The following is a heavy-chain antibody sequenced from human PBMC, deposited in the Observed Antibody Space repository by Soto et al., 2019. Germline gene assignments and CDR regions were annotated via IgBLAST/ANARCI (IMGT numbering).Heavy chain of an antibody. CDR1: GFTFSGYA. CDR3: WKGPGVGGTCSLDY. D-gene: IGHD2-15*01. V-gene: IGHV3-23*01. Sequence: PGGSLRLSCAASGFTFSGYALSWVRLAPGKGQEWVSGISGNGGSTYYADSVKNRFTISSDNSRNTQYLQMNSLRAEDKTVYYCWKGPGVGGTCSLDYWGQGTLVTVSS. CDR2: ISGNGGST. J-gene: IGHJ4*02.